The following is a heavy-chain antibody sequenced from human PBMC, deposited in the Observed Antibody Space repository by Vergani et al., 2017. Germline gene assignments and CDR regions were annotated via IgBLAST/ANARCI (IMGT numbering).Heavy chain of an antibody. J-gene: IGHJ6*02. D-gene: IGHD3-3*01. CDR3: ARLAGTDFWSGYSQGIYGMDV. CDR2: IYYSGST. CDR1: GGSISSYY. Sequence: QVQLQESGPGLVKPSETLSLTCTVSGGSISSYYWSWIRQPPGKGLEWIGYIYYSGSTNYNPSLKSRVTISVDTSKNQFSLKLSSVTAADTAVYYCARLAGTDFWSGYSQGIYGMDVWGQGTTVTVSS. V-gene: IGHV4-59*08.